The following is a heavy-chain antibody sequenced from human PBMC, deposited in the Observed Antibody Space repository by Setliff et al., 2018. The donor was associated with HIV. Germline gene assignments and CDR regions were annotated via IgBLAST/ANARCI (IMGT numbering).Heavy chain of an antibody. Sequence: ASVKVSCKTSGYTFTDYYIHWVQQAPGKGLEWLGRVDPEDDERIYAEKFRGRLTITADTSTHTAHMELTSLRSDDTAVYYRATDPTYSSGSPDIWGQGTMVTVSS. CDR2: VDPEDDER. CDR3: ATDPTYSSGSPDI. J-gene: IGHJ3*02. V-gene: IGHV1-69-2*01. D-gene: IGHD6-19*01. CDR1: GYTFTDYY.